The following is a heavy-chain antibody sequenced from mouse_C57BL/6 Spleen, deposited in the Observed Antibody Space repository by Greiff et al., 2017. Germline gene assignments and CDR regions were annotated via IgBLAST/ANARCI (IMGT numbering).Heavy chain of an antibody. Sequence: QVQLKESGPGLVAPSQSLSITCTVSGFSLTSYGVAWVRQPPGKGLEWLGVIWGGRSTNYNSALMSRLSISKDNAKSQVFLKMNSLQTDDTAMYYCAKQGYDGSLSYWYFDVWGTGTTVTVSS. D-gene: IGHD2-3*01. CDR1: GFSLTSYG. CDR3: AKQGYDGSLSYWYFDV. CDR2: IWGGRST. V-gene: IGHV2-9*01. J-gene: IGHJ1*03.